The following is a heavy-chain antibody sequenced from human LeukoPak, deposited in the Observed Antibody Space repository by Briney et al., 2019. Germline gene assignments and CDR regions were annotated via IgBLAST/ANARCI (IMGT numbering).Heavy chain of an antibody. J-gene: IGHJ4*02. V-gene: IGHV4-59*12. CDR3: ARVTMVRGVINYFDY. D-gene: IGHD3-10*01. CDR2: IYYSGST. Sequence: PSETLSLTCTVSGGSISSYYWSWIRQPPGKGLEWIGYIYYSGSTNYNPSLKSRVTISVDTSKNQFSLKLSSVTAADTAVYYCARVTMVRGVINYFDYWGQGTLVTVSS. CDR1: GGSISSYY.